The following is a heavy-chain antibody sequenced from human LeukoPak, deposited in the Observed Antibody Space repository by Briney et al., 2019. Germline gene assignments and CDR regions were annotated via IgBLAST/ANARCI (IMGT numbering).Heavy chain of an antibody. Sequence: GGSLRLSCAASGFTFSSYGMHWVRQAPGKGLEWVAIISYDGSNKSYVKSVKGRFTISGDNSKNTLYLQMNSLRAEDTAVYYCAKDIGIAVDPAFDYWGQGTLVTVSS. CDR3: AKDIGIAVDPAFDY. J-gene: IGHJ4*02. V-gene: IGHV3-30*18. D-gene: IGHD6-19*01. CDR2: ISYDGSNK. CDR1: GFTFSSYG.